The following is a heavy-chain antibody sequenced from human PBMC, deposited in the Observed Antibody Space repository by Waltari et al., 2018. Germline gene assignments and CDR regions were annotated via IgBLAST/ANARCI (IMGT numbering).Heavy chain of an antibody. CDR1: GGSISSSNW. Sequence: QVQLQESGPGLVKPSGTLSLTCAVSGGSISSSNWWSWVRQPPGKGLEWIGESYHSGSTNDYPCHESGVTIAEDTSKNQCFVKLVSVAGADAGVYYCARTDGYSAQSVFDIWVQGTTVTDSS. CDR3: ARTDGYSAQSVFDI. J-gene: IGHJ3*02. D-gene: IGHD2-15*01. CDR2: SYHSGST. V-gene: IGHV4-4*02.